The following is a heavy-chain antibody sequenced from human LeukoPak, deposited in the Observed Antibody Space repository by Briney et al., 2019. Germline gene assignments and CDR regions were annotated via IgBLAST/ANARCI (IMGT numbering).Heavy chain of an antibody. V-gene: IGHV3-74*01. CDR2: INSDGINT. D-gene: IGHD3-22*01. CDR1: GFTFSNYW. Sequence: GGSLKLSCAAPGFTFSNYWMHWVRQAPGKGLVWVSRINSDGINTSYADSVKGRFTISRDNAKNTLNLQMNSLRAEDTAVYYCARDLGQYYDTSDNWFDPWGQGTLVTVSS. CDR3: ARDLGQYYDTSDNWFDP. J-gene: IGHJ5*02.